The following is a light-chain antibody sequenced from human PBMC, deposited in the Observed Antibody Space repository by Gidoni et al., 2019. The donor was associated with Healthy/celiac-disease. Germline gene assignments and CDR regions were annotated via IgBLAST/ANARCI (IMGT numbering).Light chain of an antibody. CDR1: QSVSSN. V-gene: IGKV3-15*01. CDR2: GAS. CDR3: QQYNNWPLFT. J-gene: IGKJ3*01. Sequence: DIVMPQSPATLSVSPGERATLSCRASQSVSSNLAGYQQKPGQAPRLLIYGASTRATGIPARSSGSGSGTEFTLTISSLQSEDFAVYYCQQYNNWPLFTFGPGTKVDIK.